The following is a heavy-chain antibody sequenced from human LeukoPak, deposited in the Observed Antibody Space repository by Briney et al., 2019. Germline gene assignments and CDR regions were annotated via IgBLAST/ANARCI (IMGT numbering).Heavy chain of an antibody. CDR3: ARYDFNKFFDY. CDR1: GGSISSTRYY. V-gene: IGHV4-61*05. D-gene: IGHD3-3*01. CDR2: IYYSGST. J-gene: IGHJ4*02. Sequence: PSETLSLTCTVSGGSISSTRYYWGWIRQPPGKGLEWIGYIYYSGSTNYNPSLKSRVTMSVDTSKNQFSLKLSSVTAADTAVYYCARYDFNKFFDYWGQGTLVTVSS.